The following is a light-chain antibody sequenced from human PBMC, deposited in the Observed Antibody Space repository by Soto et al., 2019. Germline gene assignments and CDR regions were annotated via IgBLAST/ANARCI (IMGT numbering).Light chain of an antibody. CDR1: QSISSW. V-gene: IGKV1-5*01. Sequence: DIQMTQSPSTLSASVVDRVTITCRASQSISSWFACYQQQPGKAPTLLIYDAASLESGVPSRFSGSGSGTEFTLTISSLQPDDFATYYCQQQNSCSPWTCGQGTKGDIK. CDR3: QQQNSCSPWT. CDR2: DAA. J-gene: IGKJ1*01.